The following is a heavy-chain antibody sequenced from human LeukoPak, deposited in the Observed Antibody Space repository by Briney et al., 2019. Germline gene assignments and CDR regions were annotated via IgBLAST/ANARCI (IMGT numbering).Heavy chain of an antibody. D-gene: IGHD3-22*01. J-gene: IGHJ3*02. Sequence: PGGSLRLSYAASGFTFSSYGMHWVRQAPGKGLEWVAFIRYDGSNKYYADSVKGRFTISRDNSKNTLYLQMNSLRAEDTAVYYCATPFPYDSSGWRAFDIWGQGTMVTVSS. V-gene: IGHV3-30*02. CDR1: GFTFSSYG. CDR2: IRYDGSNK. CDR3: ATPFPYDSSGWRAFDI.